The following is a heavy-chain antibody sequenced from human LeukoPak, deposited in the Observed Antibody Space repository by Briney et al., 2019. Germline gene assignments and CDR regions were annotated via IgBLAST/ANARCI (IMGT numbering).Heavy chain of an antibody. J-gene: IGHJ4*02. Sequence: GGSLRLSCAASGFTFSNYPMHWVRQAPGKGLEWVTMISHDESRKFYAVSVKGRFTISRDNSKNTLYLQMNSLRAEDTAVYYCASSWAGDLDYWGQGTLVTVSS. CDR2: ISHDESRK. D-gene: IGHD4-17*01. V-gene: IGHV3-30-3*01. CDR3: ASSWAGDLDY. CDR1: GFTFSNYP.